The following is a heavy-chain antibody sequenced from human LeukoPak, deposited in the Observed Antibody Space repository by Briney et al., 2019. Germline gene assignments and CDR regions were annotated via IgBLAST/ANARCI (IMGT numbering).Heavy chain of an antibody. D-gene: IGHD3-10*01. J-gene: IGHJ5*02. V-gene: IGHV4-59*08. CDR3: ARHSSVLLWFGELALDDWFDP. CDR1: GGSISSYY. Sequence: SETLSLTCTVSGGSISSYYWSWIRQPPGKGLEWIGYIYYSGSTNYNPSLKSRVTISVDTSKNQFSLKLSSVTAADTAVYYCARHSSVLLWFGELALDDWFDPWGQGTLVTVSS. CDR2: IYYSGST.